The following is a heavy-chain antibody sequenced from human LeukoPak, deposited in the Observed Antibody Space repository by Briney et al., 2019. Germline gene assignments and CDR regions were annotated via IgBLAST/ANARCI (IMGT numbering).Heavy chain of an antibody. D-gene: IGHD3-10*01. J-gene: IGHJ4*02. CDR2: ISGSGGST. Sequence: GGSLRLSCAASGFTFSSYWMSWVRQAPGKGLEWVSAISGSGGSTYYADSVKGRFTISRDNSKNTLYLQMNSLRAEDTAVYYCAKDQYYGSGSYLDYWGQGTLVTVSS. V-gene: IGHV3-23*01. CDR3: AKDQYYGSGSYLDY. CDR1: GFTFSSYW.